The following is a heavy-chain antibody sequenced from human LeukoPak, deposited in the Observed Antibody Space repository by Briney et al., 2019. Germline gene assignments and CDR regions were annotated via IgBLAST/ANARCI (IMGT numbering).Heavy chain of an antibody. V-gene: IGHV3-49*03. CDR2: IRSKAYGGTT. J-gene: IGHJ3*02. D-gene: IGHD6-19*01. CDR3: SGWFHAPDAFDI. Sequence: PGGSLRLSCTASGFTFGDYAMSWFRQAPGKGLEWVGFIRSKAYGGTTEYAASVKGRFTISRDDSKSIAYLQMNSLKTEDTAVYYCSGWFHAPDAFDIWGQGTMVTVSS. CDR1: GFTFGDYA.